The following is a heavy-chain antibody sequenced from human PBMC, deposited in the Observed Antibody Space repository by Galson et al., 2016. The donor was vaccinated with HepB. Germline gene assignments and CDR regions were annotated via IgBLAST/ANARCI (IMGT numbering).Heavy chain of an antibody. CDR2: MSYDGRXX. CDR1: GXXXRNYA. J-gene: IGHJ1*01. Sequence: LSXAASGXXXRNYAXXWVRXXPGKGLEWXXXMSYDGRXXYYADSEKGRLTXSRDNSTNPLFLKXSRLRPDDTXVYYCARAERWGAAGGSFQLXXWGQGXLVTVSS. CDR3: ARAERWGAAGGSFQLXX. D-gene: IGHD6-13*01. V-gene: IGHV3-30*04.